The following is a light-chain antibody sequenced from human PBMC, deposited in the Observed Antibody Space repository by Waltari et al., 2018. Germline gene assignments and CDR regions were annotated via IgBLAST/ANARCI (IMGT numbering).Light chain of an antibody. J-gene: IGKJ2*01. Sequence: EIVMTQSPATLSVSPGERATLSCRASQSIRSNLAWYRQKPGQAPRLPIYGASFRATGIPARFSGSGSGTEFTLTISSLQSEDFAIYYCQQYDNWPPITFGQGTKLEMK. V-gene: IGKV3-15*01. CDR3: QQYDNWPPIT. CDR1: QSIRSN. CDR2: GAS.